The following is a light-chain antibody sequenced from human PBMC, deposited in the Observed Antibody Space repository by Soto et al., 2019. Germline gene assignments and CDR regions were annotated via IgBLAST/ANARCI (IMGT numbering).Light chain of an antibody. V-gene: IGKV2-28*01. CDR2: LGS. CDR3: MKALQTLWT. Sequence: DIVMTQYPLSLPVTPGEPASISCRSSQSLLHSNGYNYLDWYLQKPGQSPQLLIYLGSNRASGVPDRFSGSGSGTDFTLKISRVEAEDVGVYYCMKALQTLWTFGQGTKLEIK. J-gene: IGKJ2*02. CDR1: QSLLHSNGYNY.